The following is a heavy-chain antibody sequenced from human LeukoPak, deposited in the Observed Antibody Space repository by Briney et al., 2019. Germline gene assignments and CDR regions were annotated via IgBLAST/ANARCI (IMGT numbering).Heavy chain of an antibody. Sequence: PGRSLRLSCAASGFTFDDYAMHWVRQAPGKGLEWVSGISWNSGSIGYADSVKGRFTISGDNAKNSLYLQMNSLRAEDTALYYCAKGGYSLGSWFDPWGQGTLVTVSS. V-gene: IGHV3-9*01. CDR3: AKGGYSLGSWFDP. CDR1: GFTFDDYA. D-gene: IGHD5-18*01. J-gene: IGHJ5*02. CDR2: ISWNSGSI.